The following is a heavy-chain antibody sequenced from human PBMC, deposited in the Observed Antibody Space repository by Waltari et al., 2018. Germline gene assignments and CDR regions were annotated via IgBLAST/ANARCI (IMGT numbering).Heavy chain of an antibody. D-gene: IGHD6-13*01. CDR1: GFTFTNYA. CDR2: ISYDGSNT. Sequence: QVQLVESGGGVVKPGRSLSLSCAASGFTFTNYAMPWVRQAPGKGLEWVAVISYDGSNTYYADSVKGRFTISRDNSRDTLYLQMSSLRVEDTAVYYCVETPGIATSAFASWGQGTLVTVSS. V-gene: IGHV3-30-3*01. J-gene: IGHJ5*01. CDR3: VETPGIATSAFAS.